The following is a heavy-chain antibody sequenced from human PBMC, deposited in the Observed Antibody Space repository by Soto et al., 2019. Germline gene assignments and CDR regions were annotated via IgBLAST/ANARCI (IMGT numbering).Heavy chain of an antibody. J-gene: IGHJ6*03. CDR3: AREGSGSGTSRFYIDV. CDR2: ISSSGSTA. V-gene: IGHV3-11*01. D-gene: IGHD3-10*01. Sequence: QVQLVESGGGLVQPGGSLRLSCEASGFTFSDYYMMWIRQAPGKGLEGVSDISSSGSTAYYADSVKGRFTISRDNAQNSLYLQMNSLRAEVTAVYYCAREGSGSGTSRFYIDVWGKGTTVTVS. CDR1: GFTFSDYY.